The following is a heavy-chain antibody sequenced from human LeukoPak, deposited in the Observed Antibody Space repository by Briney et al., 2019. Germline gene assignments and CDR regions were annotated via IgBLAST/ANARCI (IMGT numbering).Heavy chain of an antibody. J-gene: IGHJ4*02. Sequence: SETLSLTCTVSGHSIGSGYYWAWIRQSPGEGLRWIASVYHSGHTYYNPSLLSRVTISVDTSEKQFSLNLRSGTAADTAVYYCARIRGSGSSWLFDYWGQGTLVTVSS. V-gene: IGHV4-38-2*02. CDR2: VYHSGHT. CDR3: ARIRGSGSSWLFDY. CDR1: GHSIGSGYY. D-gene: IGHD6-13*01.